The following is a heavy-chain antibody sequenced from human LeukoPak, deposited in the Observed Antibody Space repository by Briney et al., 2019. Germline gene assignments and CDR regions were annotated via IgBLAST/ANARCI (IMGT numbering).Heavy chain of an antibody. V-gene: IGHV3-11*04. CDR3: ARNKRADI. CDR1: GFTFSDDY. CDR2: ISNSGRNI. J-gene: IGHJ3*02. D-gene: IGHD1/OR15-1a*01. Sequence: GGSLRLSCVASGFTFSDDYMSWIRQAPGKGLEWVAYISNSGRNIFYADSVKGRFTISRDNAENSLYVQMISLRAEDTALYYCARNKRADIWGQGTMVTVSS.